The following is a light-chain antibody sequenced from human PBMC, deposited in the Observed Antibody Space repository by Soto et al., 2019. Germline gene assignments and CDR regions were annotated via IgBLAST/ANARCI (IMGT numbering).Light chain of an antibody. V-gene: IGLV1-51*01. CDR2: DDN. CDR1: SSNIGSNY. J-gene: IGLJ2*01. CDR3: GTWDSSLSAGV. Sequence: QSVLTQPPSVSAAPGQKVTISRSGSSSNIGSNYVSWYQQLPGTAPKLLIYDDNKRPSGIPDRFSGSKSGTSATLGITGLQTGDEADYYCGTWDSSLSAGVFGGGTKVTVL.